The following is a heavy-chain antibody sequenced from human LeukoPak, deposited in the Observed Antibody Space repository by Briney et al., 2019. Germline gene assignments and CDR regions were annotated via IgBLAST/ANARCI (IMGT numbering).Heavy chain of an antibody. J-gene: IGHJ4*02. V-gene: IGHV1-69*05. CDR3: ARDEDYRSFDY. CDR1: GGAFSCYA. D-gene: IGHD4-11*01. Sequence: EASVKVSCKASGGAFSCYAISWVRQAPGQGLEWMGRIIPIFGTANYAQKFQGRVTITTDESTSTAYVELSSLRSEDTAVYYCARDEDYRSFDYWGQGTLVTVSS. CDR2: IIPIFGTA.